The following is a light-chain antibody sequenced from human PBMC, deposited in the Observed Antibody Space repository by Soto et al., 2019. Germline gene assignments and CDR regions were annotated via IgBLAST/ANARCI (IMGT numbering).Light chain of an antibody. V-gene: IGKV3D-15*01. CDR1: QSVRNSL. CDR2: DAS. J-gene: IGKJ1*01. Sequence: EIVLTQSPGTLSLSPGERATLSCRASQSVRNSLLAWYQQKPGQPPRLLIYDASTRATATPSRFSGSGSGTEFTLTISSLQPDDFATYYCQHYNSYSEAFGQGTKVDIK. CDR3: QHYNSYSEA.